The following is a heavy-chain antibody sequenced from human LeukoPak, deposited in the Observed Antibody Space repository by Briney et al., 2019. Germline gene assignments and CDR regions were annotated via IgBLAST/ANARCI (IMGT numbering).Heavy chain of an antibody. D-gene: IGHD1-26*01. V-gene: IGHV1-46*01. J-gene: IGHJ4*02. Sequence: ASVKVSCKASGYTFTSYYMHWVRQAPGQGLEWMGIINPSGGSTSYAQKFQGRVTMTRDTSTSTVYMELSSLRSEDMAVYYCARVGATGYYFDYWGQGTLVTVSS. CDR1: GYTFTSYY. CDR2: INPSGGST. CDR3: ARVGATGYYFDY.